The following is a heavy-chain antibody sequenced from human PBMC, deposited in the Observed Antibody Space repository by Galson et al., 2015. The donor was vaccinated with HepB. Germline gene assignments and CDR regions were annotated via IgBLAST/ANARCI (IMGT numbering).Heavy chain of an antibody. V-gene: IGHV3-30*04. D-gene: IGHD3-22*01. J-gene: IGHJ3*02. Sequence: SLRLSCAASGFTFGSYAMHWVRQAPGKGLEWVAVISYDGSNKYYADSVKGRFTISRDNSKNTLYLEMNSLRAEDTAVYFCVRQMFYYDRSGYKTLTFGASDIWGQGTMVTVSS. CDR2: ISYDGSNK. CDR1: GFTFGSYA. CDR3: VRQMFYYDRSGYKTLTFGASDI.